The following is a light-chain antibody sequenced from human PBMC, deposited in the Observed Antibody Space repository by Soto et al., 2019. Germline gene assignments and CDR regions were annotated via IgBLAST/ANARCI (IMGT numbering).Light chain of an antibody. CDR3: QSYDSSLSAVV. Sequence: QSALTQPASVSGSPGQSITISCTGTSSDVGKYDYVAWYQQYAGMAPTLIIFEVNNRPSGVSHRFSASKSGNTASLTISALQPEDEADYYCQSYDSSLSAVVFGGGTKLTVL. V-gene: IGLV2-14*03. J-gene: IGLJ2*01. CDR2: EVN. CDR1: SSDVGKYDY.